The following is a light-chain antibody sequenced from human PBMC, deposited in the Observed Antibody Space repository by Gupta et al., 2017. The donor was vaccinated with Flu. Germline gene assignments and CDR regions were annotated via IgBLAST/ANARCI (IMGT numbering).Light chain of an antibody. CDR1: QSISSY. V-gene: IGKV1-39*01. CDR2: AAS. CDR3: QQIYSTPWT. Sequence: DIKITQSPSSLSASVGDRVTITCRASQSISSYLNWYQQKPGKAPKLLIYAASSLQSGVPSRFSGSGSGTDFTLTISSLQPEDFATYYCQQIYSTPWTFGQGTKVEIK. J-gene: IGKJ1*01.